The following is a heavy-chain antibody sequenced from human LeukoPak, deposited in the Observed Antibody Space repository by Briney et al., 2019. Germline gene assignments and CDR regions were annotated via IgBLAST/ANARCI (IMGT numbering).Heavy chain of an antibody. CDR1: GYTFTSYD. CDR3: ARISVSGYSSSWYPFDY. J-gene: IGHJ4*02. V-gene: IGHV1-8*01. CDR2: MNPNSGNT. Sequence: ASVTVSFKASGYTFTSYDINGVRQATGQGREWMGWMNPNSGNTGYAQKFQGRVTMTRNTSISTAYMELSSLRSEDTAVYYCARISVSGYSSSWYPFDYWGQGTLVTVSS. D-gene: IGHD6-13*01.